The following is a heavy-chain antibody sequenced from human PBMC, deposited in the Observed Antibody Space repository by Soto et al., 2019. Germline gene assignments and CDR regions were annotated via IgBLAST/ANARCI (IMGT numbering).Heavy chain of an antibody. Sequence: EVQLVESGGDLVQPGGSLRLSCAGSGFIFRAFWWIWFRHGPGKGLEWVAMINRGSSGTHYVDSVKGRFTISRDNAKNSLYLQMNSLRVEDTAVYYCATLDTAEIQTAAYWGQGTLVTVSS. CDR3: ATLDTAEIQTAAY. D-gene: IGHD5-18*01. V-gene: IGHV3-7*01. J-gene: IGHJ4*02. CDR1: GFIFRAFW. CDR2: INRGSSGT.